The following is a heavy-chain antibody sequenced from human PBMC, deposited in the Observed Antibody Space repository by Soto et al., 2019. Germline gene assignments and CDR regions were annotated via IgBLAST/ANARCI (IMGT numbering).Heavy chain of an antibody. J-gene: IGHJ4*02. CDR1: GFTFSSYS. V-gene: IGHV3-48*02. CDR2: ISSSSSTI. Sequence: GGSLRLSCAASGFTFSSYSMNWVRQAPGKGLEWVSYISSSSSTIYYADSVKGRFTISRDNAKNSLYLQMNSLRDEDTAVYCCARDNIPDDFWSGYHLHPQTFDYWGQGTLVTVSS. D-gene: IGHD3-3*01. CDR3: ARDNIPDDFWSGYHLHPQTFDY.